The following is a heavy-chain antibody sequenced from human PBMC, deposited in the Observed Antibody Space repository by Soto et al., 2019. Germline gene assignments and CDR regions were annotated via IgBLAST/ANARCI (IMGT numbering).Heavy chain of an antibody. CDR2: IYYSGST. Sequence: SDSLSLTCTVSGVFIRSSTYYWGLIRQPPGKGLEWIGSIYYSGSTYYNPSLKSRVTISVDTSKNQFSLKLSSVTAADTAVYYCARIWSGYRPDARLTQSYYCYYMDVWGKGTTVTVSS. J-gene: IGHJ6*03. V-gene: IGHV4-39*07. CDR1: GVFIRSSTYY. D-gene: IGHD3-3*01. CDR3: ARIWSGYRPDARLTQSYYCYYMDV.